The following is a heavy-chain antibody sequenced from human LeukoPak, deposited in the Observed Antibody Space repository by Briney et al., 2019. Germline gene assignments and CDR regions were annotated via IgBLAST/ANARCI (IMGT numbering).Heavy chain of an antibody. V-gene: IGHV1-3*01. CDR3: ARGTQYSSSWDYYYYGMDV. Sequence: ASVKVSCKASGYTFTSYAMHWVRQAPGQRLEWMGWINAGNGNTKYSQKFQGRVTITRDTSASTAYMALSSLRSEDTAVYYCARGTQYSSSWDYYYYGMDVWGQGTTVTVSS. CDR1: GYTFTSYA. J-gene: IGHJ6*02. CDR2: INAGNGNT. D-gene: IGHD6-13*01.